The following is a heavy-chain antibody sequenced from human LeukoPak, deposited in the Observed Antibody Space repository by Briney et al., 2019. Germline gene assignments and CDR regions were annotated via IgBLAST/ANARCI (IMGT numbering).Heavy chain of an antibody. Sequence: GGSLRLSCAAPGFTFSSYSMNWVRQAPGKGLEWVSSISSSSSYIYYADSVKGRFTISRDNAKNSLYLQMNSLRAEDTAVYYCARGRRYDFWSGYYTDMAYYYMDVWGKGTTVTVSS. CDR1: GFTFSSYS. CDR2: ISSSSSYI. J-gene: IGHJ6*03. V-gene: IGHV3-21*01. D-gene: IGHD3-3*01. CDR3: ARGRRYDFWSGYYTDMAYYYMDV.